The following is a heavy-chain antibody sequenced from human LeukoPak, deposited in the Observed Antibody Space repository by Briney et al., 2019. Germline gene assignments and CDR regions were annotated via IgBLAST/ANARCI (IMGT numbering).Heavy chain of an antibody. Sequence: GGSLRLSCAASGFTFSSYAMTWVRQAPGKGLEWVSVISGSGGSTYYADSVKGRFTISRDNSKNILYLQMNSLRAEDTAVYYCARGLRYFDWSQNWFDPWGQGTLVTVSS. J-gene: IGHJ5*02. V-gene: IGHV3-23*01. CDR2: ISGSGGST. D-gene: IGHD3-9*01. CDR1: GFTFSSYA. CDR3: ARGLRYFDWSQNWFDP.